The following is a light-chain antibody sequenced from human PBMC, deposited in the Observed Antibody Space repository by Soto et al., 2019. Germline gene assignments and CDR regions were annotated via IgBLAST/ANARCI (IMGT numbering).Light chain of an antibody. J-gene: IGKJ1*01. Sequence: EIVLTQSPGTLSLSPGERATLSCRASQSVSSSYLAWYQHKPGQAPRLLIYVAFSTATVIPDRFSGSGSGAHFPLTISSLEPEDFAVSDCQNYSSSSWTLGPGTKFEIK. CDR2: VAF. CDR3: QNYSSSSWT. V-gene: IGKV3-20*01. CDR1: QSVSSSY.